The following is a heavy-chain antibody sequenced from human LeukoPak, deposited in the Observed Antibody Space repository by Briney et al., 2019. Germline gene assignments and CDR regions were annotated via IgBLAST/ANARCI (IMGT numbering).Heavy chain of an antibody. J-gene: IGHJ4*02. CDR3: AKDLRLSVGTSPFDY. Sequence: GGSLRPSCAASGFTFSTYAMAWVRQAPGKGLEWVSAFSNSGETHYADSVKGRFTISRDNSKNTLYLQMNSLRADDTALYYCAKDLRLSVGTSPFDYWGQGTLVTVSS. V-gene: IGHV3-23*01. CDR2: FSNSGET. D-gene: IGHD4-23*01. CDR1: GFTFSTYA.